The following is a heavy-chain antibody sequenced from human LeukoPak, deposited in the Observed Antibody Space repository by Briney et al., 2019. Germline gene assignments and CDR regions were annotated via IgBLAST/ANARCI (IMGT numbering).Heavy chain of an antibody. J-gene: IGHJ4*02. Sequence: GGSLQISCKGSGYSFTSYWIGWVRQLPGKGLEWMGIIYPGDSDTRYSPSFQGQVTISADKSISTAYLQWSSLKASDTAMYYCARNYYDSTYYFDYWGQGTLVTVSS. CDR1: GYSFTSYW. CDR2: IYPGDSDT. V-gene: IGHV5-51*01. D-gene: IGHD3-22*01. CDR3: ARNYYDSTYYFDY.